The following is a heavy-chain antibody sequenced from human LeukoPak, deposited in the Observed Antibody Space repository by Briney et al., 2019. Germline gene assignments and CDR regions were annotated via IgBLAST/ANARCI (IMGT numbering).Heavy chain of an antibody. Sequence: SETLSLTCTVYCGSISSSSYYWGWIRQPPGKGLEWIGSIYYSGSTYYNPSLKSRVTISVDTSKNRFSLKLSSVTAADTAVYYCASFGTTNDYYYYYMDVWGKGTTVTVSS. CDR1: CGSISSSSYY. CDR3: ASFGTTNDYYYYYMDV. CDR2: IYYSGST. J-gene: IGHJ6*03. V-gene: IGHV4-39*01. D-gene: IGHD3/OR15-3a*01.